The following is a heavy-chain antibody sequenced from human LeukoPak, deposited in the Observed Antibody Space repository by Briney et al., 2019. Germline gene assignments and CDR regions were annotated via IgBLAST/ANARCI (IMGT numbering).Heavy chain of an antibody. J-gene: IGHJ4*02. CDR1: GGSISSYY. CDR3: ARFLYSYHDH. D-gene: IGHD5-18*01. V-gene: IGHV4-59*01. Sequence: KTSETLSLTCTVSGGSISSYYWSWIRQPPGKGLEWIGYIYYSGSTNCNPSLKSRVTISVDTSKNQFSLKLSSVTAADTAVYYCARFLYSYHDHWGQGTLVTVSS. CDR2: IYYSGST.